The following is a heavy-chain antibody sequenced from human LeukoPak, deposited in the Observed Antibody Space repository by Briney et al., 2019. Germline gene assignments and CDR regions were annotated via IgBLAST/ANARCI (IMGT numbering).Heavy chain of an antibody. CDR2: ISAYNGNT. Sequence: ASVKVSCKASGYTFTSYGISWVRQAPGQGLERTGWISAYNGNTNYAQKLQGRVTMTTDTSTSTAYMELRSLRSDDTAVYYCARRSRFGELFDYWGQGTLVTVSS. V-gene: IGHV1-18*01. CDR1: GYTFTSYG. CDR3: ARRSRFGELFDY. D-gene: IGHD3-10*01. J-gene: IGHJ4*02.